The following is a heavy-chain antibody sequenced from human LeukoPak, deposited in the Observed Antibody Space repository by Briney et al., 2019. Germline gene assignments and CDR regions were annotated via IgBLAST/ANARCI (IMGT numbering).Heavy chain of an antibody. CDR2: ISWNSGSV. D-gene: IGHD2-2*01. J-gene: IGHJ4*02. Sequence: PGRSLRLSCAASGFTFDDYAMHWVRQAPGKGLEWVSGISWNSGSVGYADSVKGRFTISRDNAKNSLYLQVNSLRAEDTALYYCAKALTSSYEALDYWGQGTLVTVSS. V-gene: IGHV3-9*01. CDR3: AKALTSSYEALDY. CDR1: GFTFDDYA.